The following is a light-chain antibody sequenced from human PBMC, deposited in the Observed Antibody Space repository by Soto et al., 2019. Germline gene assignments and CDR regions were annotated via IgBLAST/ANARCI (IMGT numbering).Light chain of an antibody. CDR2: DAS. Sequence: EIVLTQSPATLSLSPGERATLSCRASQHISNYLAWYQQRPGQAPRLLIYDASNRATGIPARFSGSGSGTDFTLTINSLDPEDFAVYYCQQRSNWPLTFGGGTKVDIK. CDR1: QHISNY. CDR3: QQRSNWPLT. J-gene: IGKJ4*01. V-gene: IGKV3-11*01.